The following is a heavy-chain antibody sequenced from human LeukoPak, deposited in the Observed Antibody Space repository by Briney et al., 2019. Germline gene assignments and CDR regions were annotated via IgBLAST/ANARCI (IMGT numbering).Heavy chain of an antibody. D-gene: IGHD3-16*01. Sequence: GGSLRLSCAASGFTFSSYGMHWVRQAPGKGLEWVAVIWYDGSNKYYADSVKGRFTISRDNSKNTLYLQMNSLRAEDTAVYYCARFEGYYNGFDVWGQGTTVTVSS. CDR1: GFTFSSYG. CDR2: IWYDGSNK. V-gene: IGHV3-33*01. CDR3: ARFEGYYNGFDV. J-gene: IGHJ6*02.